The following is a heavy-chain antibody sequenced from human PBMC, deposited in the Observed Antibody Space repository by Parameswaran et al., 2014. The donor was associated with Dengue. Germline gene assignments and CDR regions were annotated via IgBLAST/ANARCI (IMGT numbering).Heavy chain of an antibody. V-gene: IGHV3-23*01. CDR2: ISGSGGST. J-gene: IGHJ4*02. D-gene: IGHD3-3*01. Sequence: RWIRQPPGKGLEWVSAISGSGGSTYYADSVKGRFTISRDNSKNTLYLQMNSLRAEDTAVYHCAKDRGATIFGVAESAFDYWGQGTLVTVSS. CDR3: AKDRGATIFGVAESAFDY.